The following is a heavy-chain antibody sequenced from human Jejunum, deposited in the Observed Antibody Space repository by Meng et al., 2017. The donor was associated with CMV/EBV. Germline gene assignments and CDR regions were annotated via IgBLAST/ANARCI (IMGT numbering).Heavy chain of an antibody. CDR3: ANRQYVGRGSLLFDY. V-gene: IGHV2-5*01. D-gene: IGHD3-10*01. J-gene: IGHJ4*02. CDR1: GFSLRTNGRG. Sequence: SGFSLRTNGRGVHRIRQHAGKALEWLEQIYWNADRRYSRYGRGRLSITRETYKTQVVLTMTGMDPVNTATYYCANRQYVGRGSLLFDYWGQGTLVTVSS. CDR2: IYWNADR.